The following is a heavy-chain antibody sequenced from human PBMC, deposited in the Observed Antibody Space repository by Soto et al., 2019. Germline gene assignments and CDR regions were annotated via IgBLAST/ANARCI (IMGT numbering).Heavy chain of an antibody. V-gene: IGHV4-39*07. CDR2: IYSLGNT. D-gene: IGHD6-19*01. Sequence: SETLSLTCTVSGGSISSSSYYWGWIRQPPGQGLEWLGTIYSLGNTYYNPSLKSRVTISVDTSKNQFSLKLSSVTAADTAVYYCASASGIAVAGTNWFDPWGQGTLVTVSS. CDR1: GGSISSSSYY. J-gene: IGHJ5*02. CDR3: ASASGIAVAGTNWFDP.